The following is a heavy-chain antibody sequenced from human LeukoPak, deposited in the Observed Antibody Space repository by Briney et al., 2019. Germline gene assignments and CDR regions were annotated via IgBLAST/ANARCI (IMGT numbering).Heavy chain of an antibody. CDR3: ARVSIAAAGTISGYYYYMDV. D-gene: IGHD6-13*01. CDR1: GYTFTGYY. CDR2: INPNSGGT. J-gene: IGHJ6*03. Sequence: GASVKVSCKASGYTFTGYYMHWVRQAPGQGLEWMGRINPNSGGTNYAQKFQGRVTMTRDTSISTAYMELSRLRSDDTAVYYCARVSIAAAGTISGYYYYMDVWGKGTTVTASS. V-gene: IGHV1-2*06.